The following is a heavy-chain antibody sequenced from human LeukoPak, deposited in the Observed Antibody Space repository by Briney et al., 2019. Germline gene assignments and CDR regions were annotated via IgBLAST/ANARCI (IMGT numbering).Heavy chain of an antibody. D-gene: IGHD1-26*01. CDR2: ISASAAMT. Sequence: GGSLRLSCAASGFTFNNYVMTWVRQAPGKGLEWVSSISASAAMTYYADSVSGRLTVFRDNSNNTLYLQMSSLTAADTAVYYCAKDRSIGTYYTFDHWGQGTLVTVSS. CDR3: AKDRSIGTYYTFDH. J-gene: IGHJ4*02. V-gene: IGHV3-23*01. CDR1: GFTFNNYV.